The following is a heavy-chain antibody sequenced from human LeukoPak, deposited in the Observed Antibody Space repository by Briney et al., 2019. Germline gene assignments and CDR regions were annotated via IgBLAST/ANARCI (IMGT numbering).Heavy chain of an antibody. CDR2: ISYDGSNK. V-gene: IGHV3-30*03. CDR1: GFTFSSYG. J-gene: IGHJ4*02. Sequence: GSLRLSCAASGFTFSSYGMHWVRQAPGKGLEWVAVISYDGSNKYYADSVKGRFTISRDNSKNTLYLQMSSLRAEDTAVYYCALTGGSSNYWGQGTLVTVSS. CDR3: ALTGGSSNY. D-gene: IGHD1-26*01.